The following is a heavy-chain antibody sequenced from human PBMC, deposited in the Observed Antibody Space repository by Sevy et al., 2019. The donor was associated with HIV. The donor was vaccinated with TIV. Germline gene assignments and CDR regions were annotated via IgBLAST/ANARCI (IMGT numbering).Heavy chain of an antibody. Sequence: GGSLRLSCAASGFTLSSYAMSWVRQAPGKGLEWVSGISGSGGSTVHADSVKGRFTISRDNSKNTLYLQVNSLRAEDTAVYYCAKDRSPYYYYGMDVWGQGTTVTVSS. V-gene: IGHV3-23*01. CDR3: AKDRSPYYYYGMDV. CDR1: GFTLSSYA. J-gene: IGHJ6*02. CDR2: ISGSGGST. D-gene: IGHD3-10*01.